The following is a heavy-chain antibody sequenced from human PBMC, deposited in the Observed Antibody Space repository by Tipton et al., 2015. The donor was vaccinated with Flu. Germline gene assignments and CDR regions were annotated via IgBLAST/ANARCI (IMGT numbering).Heavy chain of an antibody. V-gene: IGHV3-11*01. CDR2: ISSSGDVK. Sequence: SLRLSCAASRFTFSDYFMNWIRQAPGKGLEWVSYISSSGDVKYYADSVRGRFTISRDNAQNSLFLQMNNLRAEDTAVYYCARDGAPNHGGPGGYVGYYYGMDVWGQGTSVTVSS. CDR3: ARDGAPNHGGPGGYVGYYYGMDV. CDR1: RFTFSDYF. J-gene: IGHJ6*02. D-gene: IGHD3-10*01.